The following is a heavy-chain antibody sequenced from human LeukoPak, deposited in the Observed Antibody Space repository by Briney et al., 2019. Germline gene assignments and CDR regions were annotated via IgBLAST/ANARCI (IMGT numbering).Heavy chain of an antibody. J-gene: IGHJ5*02. D-gene: IGHD3-3*01. CDR1: GYTFTSYD. Sequence: ASVKVSCKASGYTFTSYDINWVRQATGQGLEWMGWTNPNSGNTGYAQKFQGRVTMTRNTSISTAYMELSSLRSEDTAVYYCARVGHVLRFLEWLNVDWFDPWGQGTLVTVSS. V-gene: IGHV1-8*01. CDR2: TNPNSGNT. CDR3: ARVGHVLRFLEWLNVDWFDP.